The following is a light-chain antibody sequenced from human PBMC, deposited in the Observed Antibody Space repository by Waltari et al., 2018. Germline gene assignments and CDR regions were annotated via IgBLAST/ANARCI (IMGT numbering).Light chain of an antibody. CDR3: SSYISSTTPYV. V-gene: IGLV2-14*03. CDR1: SSDIGSHNY. J-gene: IGLJ1*01. Sequence: QSALTQPASVSGSPGQSITISCTGTSSDIGSHNYVSWYQRHPGKSPRPLIYALYTRPAGVPNRFSGSKSGNTASLTISGLQPEDAADYYCSSYISSTTPYVFGPGTKVSVL. CDR2: ALY.